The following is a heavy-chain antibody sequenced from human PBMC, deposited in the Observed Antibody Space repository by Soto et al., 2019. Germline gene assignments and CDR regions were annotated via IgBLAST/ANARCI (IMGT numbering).Heavy chain of an antibody. CDR1: GFTVGISY. CDR3: AKRKHCPSTTCFDY. D-gene: IGHD1-26*01. Sequence: EMQLVEPGGALVQPGGSLRLSCAASGFTVGISYMSWVRRVPGKGLEWVSIIYSDGNTYYAASVKGRFTISRDNSNNTLYLQMSSLRAEDTAMYYCAKRKHCPSTTCFDYWGQGTLVTVSS. V-gene: IGHV3-66*01. CDR2: IYSDGNT. J-gene: IGHJ4*02.